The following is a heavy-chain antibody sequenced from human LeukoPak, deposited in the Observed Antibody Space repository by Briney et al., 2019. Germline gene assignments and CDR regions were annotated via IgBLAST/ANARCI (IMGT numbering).Heavy chain of an antibody. V-gene: IGHV3-30-3*01. D-gene: IGHD2-2*01. J-gene: IGHJ6*03. Sequence: GRSLRLSCAASGFTFSSYAMHWFRQAPGKGLEWVAVISYDGSNKYYADSVKGRFTISRDNSKNTLYLQINSLRAEDTAVYYCARDHPYCSSTSCYVSYKDVWGKGTTVTVSS. CDR1: GFTFSSYA. CDR2: ISYDGSNK. CDR3: ARDHPYCSSTSCYVSYKDV.